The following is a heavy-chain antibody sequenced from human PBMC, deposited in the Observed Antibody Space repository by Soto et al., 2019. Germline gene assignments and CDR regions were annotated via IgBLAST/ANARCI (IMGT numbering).Heavy chain of an antibody. J-gene: IGHJ6*02. V-gene: IGHV4-4*07. CDR3: AGIGEDVYYGMDV. Sequence: SETLSLTCSVSGGSMRSYYWNWLRQPAGKGLEWIGRIYSRGDTNYNPSVKSRVTMSVDTSKNEFSLRLNSVTAADTAVYYCAGIGEDVYYGMDVWGQGTPVTVSS. CDR1: GGSMRSYY. D-gene: IGHD2-21*01. CDR2: IYSRGDT.